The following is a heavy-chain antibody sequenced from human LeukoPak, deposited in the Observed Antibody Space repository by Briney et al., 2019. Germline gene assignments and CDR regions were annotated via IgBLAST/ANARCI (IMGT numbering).Heavy chain of an antibody. CDR3: ARGSRTYYYDSSGYYGFDY. D-gene: IGHD3-22*01. V-gene: IGHV3-30-3*01. CDR1: GFTFSSYA. Sequence: GRSLRLSCAASGFTFSSYAMHWVRQAPGKGLEWVAVISYDGSNKYYADSVKGRFTISRDNSKNTLYLQMNSLRAEDTAVHYCARGSRTYYYDSSGYYGFDYWGQGTLVTVSS. CDR2: ISYDGSNK. J-gene: IGHJ4*02.